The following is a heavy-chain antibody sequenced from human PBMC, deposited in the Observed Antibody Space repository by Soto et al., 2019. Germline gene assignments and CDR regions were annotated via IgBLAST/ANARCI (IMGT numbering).Heavy chain of an antibody. V-gene: IGHV1-69*02. CDR2: IIPILGIA. J-gene: IGHJ6*02. Sequence: VASVKVSCKASGGTFSSYTISWVRQAPGQGLEWMGRIIPILGIANYAQKFQGRVTITADKSTSTAYMELSSLRSEDTAVYYCAAQRTSLDDILTGYPRGMDLWGQGSKVTGSS. CDR3: AAQRTSLDDILTGYPRGMDL. D-gene: IGHD3-9*01. CDR1: GGTFSSYT.